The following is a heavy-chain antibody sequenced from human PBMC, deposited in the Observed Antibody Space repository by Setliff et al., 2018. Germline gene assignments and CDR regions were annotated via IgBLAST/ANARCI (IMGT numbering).Heavy chain of an antibody. CDR2: VFYGGST. V-gene: IGHV4-59*08. J-gene: IGHJ4*02. D-gene: IGHD1-26*01. CDR3: ARHLGPWDPVDY. Sequence: PSETLSLTCTVSGGSVNSRYWSWIRQSPGKGLEWIGYVFYGGSTKFNPPLKSRASISVDTTKNQFSLRLISVTAADTAIYYCARHLGPWDPVDYWGPGTLVTVS. CDR1: GGSVNSRY.